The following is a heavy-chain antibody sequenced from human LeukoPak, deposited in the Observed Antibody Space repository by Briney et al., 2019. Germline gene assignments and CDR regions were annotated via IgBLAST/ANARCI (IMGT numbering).Heavy chain of an antibody. V-gene: IGHV4-34*01. CDR3: ARGVYIAAAQYGF. CDR1: GGSFSGYY. CDR2: INHSGST. J-gene: IGHJ4*02. D-gene: IGHD6-13*01. Sequence: KPSETLSLTCAVYGGSFSGYYWSWIRQPPGKGLEWIGEINHSGSTNHNPSLKSRVTISVDTSKNQFSLKLSSVTAADTAVYYCARGVYIAAAQYGFWGQGTLVTVSS.